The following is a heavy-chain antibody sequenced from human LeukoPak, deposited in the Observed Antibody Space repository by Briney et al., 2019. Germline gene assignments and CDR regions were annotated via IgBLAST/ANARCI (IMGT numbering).Heavy chain of an antibody. J-gene: IGHJ4*02. CDR3: ARARYYYDSSGYYSQGYYFDY. V-gene: IGHV4-34*01. CDR2: INHSGST. CDR1: GGSFSGYY. Sequence: SETLSLTCAVYGGSFSGYYWSWIRQPPGKGLEWIGEINHSGSTNYNPSLKGRVTISVDTSKNQFSLKLSSVTAADTAVYYCARARYYYDSSGYYSQGYYFDYWGQGTLVTVSS. D-gene: IGHD3-22*01.